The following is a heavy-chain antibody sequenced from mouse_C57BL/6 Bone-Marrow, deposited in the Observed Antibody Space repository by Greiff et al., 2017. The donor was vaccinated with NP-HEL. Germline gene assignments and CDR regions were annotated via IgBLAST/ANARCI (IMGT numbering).Heavy chain of an antibody. CDR3: AREFITTIVAQYYFDY. J-gene: IGHJ2*01. CDR1: GYSFTGYF. V-gene: IGHV1-20*01. CDR2: INPYNGDT. Sequence: VQLQQSGPELVKPGASVKISCKASGYSFTGYFMNWVMQSPGKSLEWIGRINPYNGDTFYNQKFKGKATLTVDKSSSTAHMELRSLTSEDSAVYYCAREFITTIVAQYYFDYWGQGTTLTVSS. D-gene: IGHD1-1*01.